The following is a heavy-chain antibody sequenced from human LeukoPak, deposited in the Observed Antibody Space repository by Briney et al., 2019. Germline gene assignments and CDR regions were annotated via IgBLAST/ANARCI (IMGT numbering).Heavy chain of an antibody. CDR1: GGSFSGYY. V-gene: IGHV4-34*01. CDR2: INHSGST. Sequence: SETLSLTCAVYGGSFSGYYWSWIRQPPGKGLEWIGEINHSGSTNYNPSLKSRVTISVDTSKNQFSLKLSSVTAADTAVYYCARVRDLAVAGTSHFDYWGQGTLVTVSS. J-gene: IGHJ4*02. CDR3: ARVRDLAVAGTSHFDY. D-gene: IGHD6-19*01.